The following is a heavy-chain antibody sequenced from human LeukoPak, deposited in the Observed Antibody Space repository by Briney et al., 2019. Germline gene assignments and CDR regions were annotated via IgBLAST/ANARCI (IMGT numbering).Heavy chain of an antibody. D-gene: IGHD6-13*01. CDR2: INAGNGNT. Sequence: ASVKVSCKASGYTFTTYAMHWVRQAPGQRLEWMGWINAGNGNTKYSQKFQARVTITRDASASTAYMELSSLRSEDTAVYYCARDPIGSRWPYYFDYWGQGTLVTVSS. CDR3: ARDPIGSRWPYYFDY. CDR1: GYTFTTYA. J-gene: IGHJ4*02. V-gene: IGHV1-3*01.